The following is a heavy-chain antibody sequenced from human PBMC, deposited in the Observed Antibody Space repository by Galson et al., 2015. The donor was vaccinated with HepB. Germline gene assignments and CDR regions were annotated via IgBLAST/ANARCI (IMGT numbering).Heavy chain of an antibody. J-gene: IGHJ4*02. V-gene: IGHV3-33*01. CDR3: ARDGYKYSSSWYHHDY. CDR1: GFTFSSYG. Sequence: SLRLSCAASGFTFSSYGMHWVRQAPGKGLEWVAVIWYDGSNKYYADSVKGRFTISRDNSKNTLYLQMNSLRAEDTAVYYCARDGYKYSSSWYHHDYWGQGTLVTVSS. D-gene: IGHD6-13*01. CDR2: IWYDGSNK.